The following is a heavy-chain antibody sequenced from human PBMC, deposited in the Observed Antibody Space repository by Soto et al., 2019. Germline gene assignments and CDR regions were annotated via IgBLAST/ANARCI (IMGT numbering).Heavy chain of an antibody. CDR1: GFTFTSSA. CDR2: ISYDGSNK. CDR3: ARKYSGYAAFEY. D-gene: IGHD5-12*01. V-gene: IGHV3-30-3*01. J-gene: IGHJ4*02. Sequence: GGSLRLSCAASGFTFTSSAMHWVRQAPGKGLEWVAVISYDGSNKYYADSVKGRFTISRDNSKNTLYLQMNSLRAEDTAVYYCARKYSGYAAFEYWGQGTLVTVSS.